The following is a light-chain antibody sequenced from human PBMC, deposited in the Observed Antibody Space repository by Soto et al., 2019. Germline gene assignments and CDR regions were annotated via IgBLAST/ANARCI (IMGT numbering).Light chain of an antibody. CDR2: DAS. V-gene: IGKV3-20*01. J-gene: IGKJ1*01. CDR1: QSVSSSY. Sequence: EIVLTQSPGTLSLSPGERATLSCRASQSVSSSYLAWYQQKPGQAPRLLIYDASSRATGIPDRFSGSGSGTDLHLTISRLEPEDFAVYYCQRYGSSPRTFGQETTVDIK. CDR3: QRYGSSPRT.